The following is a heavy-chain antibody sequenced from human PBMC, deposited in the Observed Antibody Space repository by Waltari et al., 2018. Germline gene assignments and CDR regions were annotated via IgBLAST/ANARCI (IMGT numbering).Heavy chain of an antibody. CDR2: IKQDGSEK. Sequence: EVQLVESGGGLVQPGGSLRLSCAASGFPFSSYWMSWVRQAPGKGLEWVANIKQDGSEKYYVDSVKGRFTISRDNAKNSLYLQMNSLRAEDTAVYYCLRGVVAAIIWGQGTLVTVSS. V-gene: IGHV3-7*04. D-gene: IGHD2-15*01. CDR1: GFPFSSYW. CDR3: LRGVVAAII. J-gene: IGHJ4*02.